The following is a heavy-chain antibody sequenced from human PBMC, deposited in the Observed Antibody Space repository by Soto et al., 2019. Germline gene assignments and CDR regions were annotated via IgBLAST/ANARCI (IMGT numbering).Heavy chain of an antibody. CDR2: IYSGGTT. D-gene: IGHD3-10*01. CDR1: GFTVRANY. Sequence: EVQLVESGGGLIQPGGSLRLSCAVSGFTVRANYMSWVRQAPGKGLEWVSVIYSGGTTYYADSVKGRFLISRDISKNTLYLQTKILRAKDTALYCCHRFGYWGQGTLVTVSS. V-gene: IGHV3-53*01. CDR3: HRFGY. J-gene: IGHJ4*02.